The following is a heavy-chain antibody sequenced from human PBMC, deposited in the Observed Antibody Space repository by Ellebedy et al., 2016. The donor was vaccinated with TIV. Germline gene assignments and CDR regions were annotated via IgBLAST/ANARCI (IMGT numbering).Heavy chain of an antibody. CDR1: GGSISSGSSF. J-gene: IGHJ4*02. Sequence: SETLSLXXTVSGGSISSGSSFWGWIRQPPGKGLEWIGIIYYSGSTYYNPSLNSRATISLDTSKNQFSLNLSSVTAADAAVYYCARPLRSTVTTSIYFDSWGQGALVTVSS. D-gene: IGHD4-17*01. CDR2: IYYSGST. CDR3: ARPLRSTVTTSIYFDS. V-gene: IGHV4-39*01.